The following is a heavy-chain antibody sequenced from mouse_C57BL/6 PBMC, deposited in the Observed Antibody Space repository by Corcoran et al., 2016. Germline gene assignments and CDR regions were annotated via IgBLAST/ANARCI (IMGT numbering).Heavy chain of an antibody. V-gene: IGHV1-81*01. Sequence: HLQRSGYELARTGSSVKLVSPTCGFTFTRYGVSWVKQRTGLGREWIGEIYPSNGNTYYNEKFKCKATLTASKSSSTAYMELRSLTSEDSAVYFCARRDWDGSFAYWGQGTLVKVYA. J-gene: IGHJ3*01. D-gene: IGHD4-1*01. CDR2: IYPSNGNT. CDR3: ARRDWDGSFAY. CDR1: GFTFTRYG.